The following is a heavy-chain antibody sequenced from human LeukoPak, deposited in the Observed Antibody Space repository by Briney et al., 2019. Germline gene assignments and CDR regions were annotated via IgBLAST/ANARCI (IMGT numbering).Heavy chain of an antibody. V-gene: IGHV3-30*04. J-gene: IGHJ4*02. D-gene: IGHD3-16*01. CDR2: ISYDGSNK. Sequence: PGGSLRLSCAASGVTLRSYAMQGVREARGEGVECGAVISYDGSNKYYADSVKGRFTISRDNAKNSLYLQMNSLRAADTAVYYCARSLVGGRFDYWGQRTLVTVSS. CDR1: GVTLRSYA. CDR3: ARSLVGGRFDY.